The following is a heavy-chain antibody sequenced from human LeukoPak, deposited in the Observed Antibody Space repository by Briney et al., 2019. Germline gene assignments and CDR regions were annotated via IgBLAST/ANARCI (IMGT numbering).Heavy chain of an antibody. J-gene: IGHJ4*02. Sequence: GGSLRLSCAASGFTFSSYAMHWVRQAPGKGLEWVAVISYDGSNKYYADSVKGRFTISRDNSKNTLYLQMNSLRAEDTAVYYCARGGYYYDSSGYYWDQGTLVTVSS. D-gene: IGHD3-22*01. CDR3: ARGGYYYDSSGYY. V-gene: IGHV3-30*01. CDR2: ISYDGSNK. CDR1: GFTFSSYA.